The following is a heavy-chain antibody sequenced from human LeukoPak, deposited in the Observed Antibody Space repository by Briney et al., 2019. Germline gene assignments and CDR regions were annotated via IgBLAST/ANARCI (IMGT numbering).Heavy chain of an antibody. CDR2: ICTSGST. CDR3: ARVLLSNYDFWSGYSNWFDP. Sequence: PSETLSLTCTVSGGSISSYYWSWIRQPAGKGLEWIGRICTSGSTNYNPSLKSRVTISVDTSKNQFSLKLSSVTAADTAVYYCARVLLSNYDFWSGYSNWFDPWGQGTLVTVSS. D-gene: IGHD3-3*01. J-gene: IGHJ5*02. V-gene: IGHV4-4*07. CDR1: GGSISSYY.